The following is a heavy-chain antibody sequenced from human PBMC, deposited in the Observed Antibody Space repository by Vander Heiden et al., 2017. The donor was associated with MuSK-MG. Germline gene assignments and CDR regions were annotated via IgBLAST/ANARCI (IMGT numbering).Heavy chain of an antibody. D-gene: IGHD1-1*01. J-gene: IGHJ4*02. CDR1: GFTFSSYW. CDR3: ARDLALTPGSQPGDY. V-gene: IGHV3-7*01. CDR2: IKQDGSEK. Sequence: EVQLVESGGGLVQPGGSLRLSCAASGFTFSSYWMSWVRQAPGKGLEWVANIKQDGSEKYYVDAGKGRFTISRDNAKNSRYMQMNSMRDEDTAVYYCARDLALTPGSQPGDYWGQGNLVTVSS.